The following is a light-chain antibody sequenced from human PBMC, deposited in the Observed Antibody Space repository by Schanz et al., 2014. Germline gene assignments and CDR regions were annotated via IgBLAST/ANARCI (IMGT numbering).Light chain of an antibody. CDR1: SSNIGAGYD. CDR2: ANN. J-gene: IGLJ2*01. V-gene: IGLV1-40*01. CDR3: GSYTSSSTVV. Sequence: QSVLAQPPSVSGAPGQRVTISCTGSSSNIGAGYDVQWYQQFPGRAPKLLIYANNNRPSGVPDRFSGSKSGTSASLAITGLQAEDEADYYCGSYTSSSTVVFGGGTKITVL.